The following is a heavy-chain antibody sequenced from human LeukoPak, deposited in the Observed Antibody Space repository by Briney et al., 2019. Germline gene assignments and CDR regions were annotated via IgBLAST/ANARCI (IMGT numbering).Heavy chain of an antibody. V-gene: IGHV1-2*02. CDR2: INPNSGGT. CDR1: GYTFTGYY. Sequence: ASVKVSCKASGYTFTGYYMHWVRQAPGQGLEWMGWINPNSGGTNYAQKFRGRVTMTRDTSISTAYMELSRLRSDDTAVYYCARDQTTMVRGVIPGYWGQGTLVTVSS. CDR3: ARDQTTMVRGVIPGY. D-gene: IGHD3-10*01. J-gene: IGHJ4*02.